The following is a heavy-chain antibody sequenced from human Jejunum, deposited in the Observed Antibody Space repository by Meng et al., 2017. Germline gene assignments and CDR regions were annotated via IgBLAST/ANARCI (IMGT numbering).Heavy chain of an antibody. CDR3: ARGKGSSGRAGWFDP. D-gene: IGHD3-22*01. J-gene: IGHJ5*02. CDR2: ISDDGRRK. CDR1: GLTRSYT. Sequence: GGSLRLSCAASGLTRSYTMHWVRQAPGKGLEWVAVISDDGRRKQYADSVKGRFIISRDNSKNTVELQMNSLRPEDTAVDYCARGKGSSGRAGWFDPWGQGTLVTVSS. V-gene: IGHV3-30*01.